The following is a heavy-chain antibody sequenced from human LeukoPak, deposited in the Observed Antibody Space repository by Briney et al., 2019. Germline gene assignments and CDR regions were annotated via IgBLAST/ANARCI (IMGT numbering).Heavy chain of an antibody. CDR2: IWYDGSKE. J-gene: IGHJ4*02. CDR1: GFTFSIYG. V-gene: IGHV3-33*01. CDR3: ARVQHQLVWYFDS. Sequence: GGSLRLSCAASGFTFSIYGMHWVRQAPGKGLEWVAVIWYDGSKEFFADSVKGRFTISRDNSKNTVYLQMNSLRAEDTAVYYCARVQHQLVWYFDSWGQGTLVTVSS. D-gene: IGHD3-10*01.